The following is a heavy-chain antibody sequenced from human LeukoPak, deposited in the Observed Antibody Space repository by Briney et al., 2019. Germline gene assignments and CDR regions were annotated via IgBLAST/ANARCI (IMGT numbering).Heavy chain of an antibody. D-gene: IGHD2-15*01. V-gene: IGHV1-2*02. CDR2: LNPNSGGT. CDR1: GYSFTGYY. CDR3: AKVLVGATHYLDS. J-gene: IGHJ4*02. Sequence: GASVKLSCKASGYSFTGYYIQWGRQAPGQGLEWRGWLNPNSGGTKFAQKFQARVTLTRDTSISTAYMELSSLTSDDTAVYYCAKVLVGATHYLDSWGQGTLVTVSS.